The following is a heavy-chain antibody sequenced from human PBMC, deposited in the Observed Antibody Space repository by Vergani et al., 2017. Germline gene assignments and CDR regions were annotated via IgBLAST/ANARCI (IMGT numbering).Heavy chain of an antibody. CDR2: IVVGSGNT. V-gene: IGHV1-58*01. J-gene: IGHJ4*02. D-gene: IGHD5-12*01. CDR1: GFTFTSSA. Sequence: QMQLVQSGPEVKKPGTSVKVSCKASGFTFTSSAVQWVRQARGQRLEWIGWIVVGSGNTNYAQKFQERVTITRDMSTSTAYMELSSLRSEDTAVYYCAADPLGATITPDKTNDYWGQGTLVTVSS. CDR3: AADPLGATITPDKTNDY.